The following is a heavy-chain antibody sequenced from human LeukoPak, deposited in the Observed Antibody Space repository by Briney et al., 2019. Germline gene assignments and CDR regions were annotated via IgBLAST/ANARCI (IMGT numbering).Heavy chain of an antibody. CDR3: ARVPVVLWSGSDAAFDI. D-gene: IGHD3-3*01. Sequence: ASVKVPCKASGYTFTSYDINWVRQATGQGLEWTGWMNPNSGNTGYAQKFQGRVTMTRNTSISTAYMELSSLRSEDTAVYYCARVPVVLWSGSDAAFDIWGQGTMVTVSS. CDR2: MNPNSGNT. J-gene: IGHJ3*02. CDR1: GYTFTSYD. V-gene: IGHV1-8*01.